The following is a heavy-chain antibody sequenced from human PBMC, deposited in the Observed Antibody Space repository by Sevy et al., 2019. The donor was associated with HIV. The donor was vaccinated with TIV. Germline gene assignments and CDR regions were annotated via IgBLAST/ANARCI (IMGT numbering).Heavy chain of an antibody. D-gene: IGHD2-15*01. V-gene: IGHV3-23*01. Sequence: GGSLRLSCAASGFTFSSYAMNWVRQAPGKGLEWVSAISGRGGSTYYADSVEGRFTMSRDISKNTLYLQMNSLRDEDTAVYYCAKAPPGHCSSSSCPRAYYYYGMDVWGQGTTVTVSS. CDR1: GFTFSSYA. CDR3: AKAPPGHCSSSSCPRAYYYYGMDV. J-gene: IGHJ6*02. CDR2: ISGRGGST.